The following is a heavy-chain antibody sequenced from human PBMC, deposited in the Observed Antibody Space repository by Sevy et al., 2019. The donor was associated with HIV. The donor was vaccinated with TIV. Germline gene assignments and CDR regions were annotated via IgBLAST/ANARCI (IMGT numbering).Heavy chain of an antibody. CDR3: VRDSRALDMSGVFTAFDF. D-gene: IGHD3-10*01. CDR1: GFAFEDYA. Sequence: GGSLRLSCAASGFAFEDYAMHWVRQTPGKGLEWVSGISWNSDTIVYADSVKGRFTVSRDNATMSLFVHMNSLGPEDTAFYYCVRDSRALDMSGVFTAFDFWGQGALVTVSS. J-gene: IGHJ4*02. V-gene: IGHV3-9*01. CDR2: ISWNSDTI.